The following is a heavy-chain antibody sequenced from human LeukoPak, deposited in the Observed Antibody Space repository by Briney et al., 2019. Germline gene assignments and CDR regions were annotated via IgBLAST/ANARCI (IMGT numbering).Heavy chain of an antibody. V-gene: IGHV1-2*02. J-gene: IGHJ4*02. CDR3: ARDPRESAMVFGFDY. D-gene: IGHD5-18*01. CDR2: INPNSGGT. Sequence: ASVKVSCKASGYTFTGYHMHWVRQAPGQGLEWMGWINPNSGGTNYAQKFQGRVTMTRDTSISTAYMELSRLRSDDTAVYYCARDPRESAMVFGFDYWGQGTLVTVSS. CDR1: GYTFTGYH.